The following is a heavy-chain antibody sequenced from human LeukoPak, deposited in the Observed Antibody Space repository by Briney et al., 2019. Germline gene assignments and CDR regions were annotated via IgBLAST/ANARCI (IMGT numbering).Heavy chain of an antibody. D-gene: IGHD3-22*01. CDR3: ATFPYYDSSGYGEHNDY. CDR2: INTNTGNP. V-gene: IGHV7-4-1*02. Sequence: ASVKVSCKASGYTFTSYAMNWVRQAPGQGLEWMGWINTNTGNPTYAQGFTGRFVFSLDTSVSTAYLQISSIKAEDTAVYYCATFPYYDSSGYGEHNDYWGQGTLVTVSS. J-gene: IGHJ4*02. CDR1: GYTFTSYA.